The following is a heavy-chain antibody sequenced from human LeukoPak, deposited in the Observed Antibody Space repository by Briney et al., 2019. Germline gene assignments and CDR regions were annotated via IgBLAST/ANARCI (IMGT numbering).Heavy chain of an antibody. CDR2: INHSGST. V-gene: IGHV4-34*01. D-gene: IGHD6-13*01. CDR1: GGSFSGYY. Sequence: SETLSLTCAVYGGSFSGYYWSWIRQPPGKGLEWIGEINHSGSTNYNPSLKSRVTISVDTSKNQFPLKLSPVPAADMAVYYVSRCATAAGRGYYYHYTAVCGKGTTVTVPS. J-gene: IGHJ6*03. CDR3: SRCATAAGRGYYYHYTAV.